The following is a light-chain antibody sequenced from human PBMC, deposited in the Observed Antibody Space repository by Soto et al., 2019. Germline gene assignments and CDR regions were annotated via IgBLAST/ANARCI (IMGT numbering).Light chain of an antibody. CDR3: QQYDNYPLT. CDR1: QSVRSW. J-gene: IGKJ4*01. Sequence: DIQMTQSPSTLSASVGDRVTITCRASQSVRSWLAWYQQKPGRAPKLLIYDASSLESGVPSRFSGSGSGTAFTLTISNLQPDDFATYYCQQYDNYPLTFGGGTKVEI. V-gene: IGKV1-5*01. CDR2: DAS.